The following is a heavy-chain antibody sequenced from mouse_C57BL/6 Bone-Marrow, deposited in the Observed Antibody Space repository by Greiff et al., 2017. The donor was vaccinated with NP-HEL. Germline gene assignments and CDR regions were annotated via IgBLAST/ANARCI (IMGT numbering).Heavy chain of an antibody. CDR1: GYTFTSYG. D-gene: IGHD2-2*01. J-gene: IGHJ2*01. CDR2: IYPRSGNT. Sequence: LVESGAELARPGASVKLSCKASGYTFTSYGISWVKQRTGQGLEWIGEIYPRSGNTYYNEKFKGKATLTADKSSSTAYMELRSLTSEDSAVYFCARLRGYGFDYWGQGTTLTVSS. V-gene: IGHV1-81*01. CDR3: ARLRGYGFDY.